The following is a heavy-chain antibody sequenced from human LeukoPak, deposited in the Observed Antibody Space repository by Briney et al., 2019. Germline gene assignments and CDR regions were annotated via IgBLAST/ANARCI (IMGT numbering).Heavy chain of an antibody. D-gene: IGHD6-19*01. V-gene: IGHV3-48*01. Sequence: GGSLRLSCAASGFTFSSYWMHWVRQAPGKGLEWVSYISSSSSTIYYADSVKGRFTISRDNAKNSLYLQMNSLRAEDTAVYYCARDLGSSGWYNWGQGTLVTVSS. J-gene: IGHJ4*02. CDR2: ISSSSSTI. CDR3: ARDLGSSGWYN. CDR1: GFTFSSYW.